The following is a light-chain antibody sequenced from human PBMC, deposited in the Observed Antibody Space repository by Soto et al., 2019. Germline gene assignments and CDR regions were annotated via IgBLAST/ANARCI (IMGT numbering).Light chain of an antibody. CDR3: QQYGSSPWA. CDR1: QSVSSSY. J-gene: IGKJ1*01. CDR2: RAS. V-gene: IGKV3-20*01. Sequence: EIVLTQSPGTLSLSPGERATLSCRASQSVSSSYLAWYQQKPGQAPKVLIYRASSRATGIPDRFSGSGSGTDFTLTISRLEPEDVAVYYCQQYGSSPWAFGQGTKVDIK.